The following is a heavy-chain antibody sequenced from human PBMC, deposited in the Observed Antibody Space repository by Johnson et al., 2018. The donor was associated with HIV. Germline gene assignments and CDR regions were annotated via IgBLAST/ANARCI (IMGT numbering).Heavy chain of an antibody. J-gene: IGHJ3*02. D-gene: IGHD3-16*01. CDR3: ARDLNHFGGAFDI. CDR2: ISYDGTDK. V-gene: IGHV3-30*03. CDR1: GFTFSSYG. Sequence: QVQLVESGGGVVQPGRSLRLSCTASGFTFSSYGIHWVRQAPGKGLEWVAFISYDGTDKYYADSVKGRFNISRDNSKNARYLQMNSLRSEDTAVYYCARDLNHFGGAFDIWGQGTMVTVSS.